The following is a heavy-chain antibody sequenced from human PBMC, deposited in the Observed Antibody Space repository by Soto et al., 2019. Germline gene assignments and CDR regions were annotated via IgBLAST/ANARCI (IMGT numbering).Heavy chain of an antibody. V-gene: IGHV3-23*01. CDR3: AKGRYYDVCDI. CDR2: ISGSGVST. Sequence: GGSLRLSCAASGFTFSSYAMSWVRQAPGKGLEWVSAISGSGVSTYYADSVKGRFTISRDNSKNTVYLQMNSLRAEDTAVYYFAKGRYYDVCDIWGQGTMVTVSS. D-gene: IGHD1-26*01. CDR1: GFTFSSYA. J-gene: IGHJ3*02.